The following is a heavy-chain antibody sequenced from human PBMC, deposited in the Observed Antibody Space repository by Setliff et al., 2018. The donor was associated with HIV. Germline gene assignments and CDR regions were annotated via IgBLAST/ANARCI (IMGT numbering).Heavy chain of an antibody. CDR3: ASRVYYYDSNNFLREEGFDP. CDR1: GGSASSSRYY. J-gene: IGHJ5*02. D-gene: IGHD3-22*01. V-gene: IGHV4-39*01. Sequence: LSLTCTVSGGSASSSRYYWAWIRQPPGKGLEYIGSIHYNEKTYYNPSLKSRVTISIDTSKNQFSLNLTSMTAADTAVYYCASRVYYYDSNNFLREEGFDPWGQGTLVTVSS. CDR2: IHYNEKT.